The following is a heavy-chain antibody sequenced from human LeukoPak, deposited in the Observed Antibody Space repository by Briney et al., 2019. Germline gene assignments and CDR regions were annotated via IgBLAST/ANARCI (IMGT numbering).Heavy chain of an antibody. J-gene: IGHJ4*02. CDR1: GFNFGIYG. D-gene: IGHD3-9*01. CDR3: ARDRVPYYDILTGSQRGDYFDY. V-gene: IGHV4-59*01. Sequence: LRLSCTASGFNFGIYGMHWVRQAPGKGLEWIGYIYYSGSTNYNPSLKSRVTISVDTSKNQFSLKLSSVTAADTAVYYCARDRVPYYDILTGSQRGDYFDYWGQGTLVTVSS. CDR2: IYYSGST.